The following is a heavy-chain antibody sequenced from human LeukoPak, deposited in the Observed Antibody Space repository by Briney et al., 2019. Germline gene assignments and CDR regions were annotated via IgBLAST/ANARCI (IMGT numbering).Heavy chain of an antibody. V-gene: IGHV3-9*01. CDR1: GFTFDDYA. CDR2: ISWNSGSI. J-gene: IGHJ4*02. Sequence: GRSLRLSCAASGFTFDDYAMHWVRQAPGKGLEWVSGISWNSGSIGYADSVKGRFTISRDNAKNSLYLQMNDLRAEDTAVYYCARDSQETTKIDYWGQGTLVTVSS. D-gene: IGHD4-11*01. CDR3: ARDSQETTKIDY.